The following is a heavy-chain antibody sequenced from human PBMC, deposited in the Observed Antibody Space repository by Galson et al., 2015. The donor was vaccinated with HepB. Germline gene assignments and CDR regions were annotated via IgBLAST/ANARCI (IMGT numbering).Heavy chain of an antibody. CDR3: ATRYTAMLTGHDEYYYGMDV. Sequence: SVKVSCKVSGYTLTKLSMHWVRQAPGKGPEWMGGFDPEDGEKIYAQKFQGRVAMTEDTSTDTAYMELSSLRFEDTAVYYCATRYTAMLTGHDEYYYGMDVWGQGTTVTVSS. CDR2: FDPEDGEK. V-gene: IGHV1-24*01. CDR1: GYTLTKLS. D-gene: IGHD5-18*01. J-gene: IGHJ6*02.